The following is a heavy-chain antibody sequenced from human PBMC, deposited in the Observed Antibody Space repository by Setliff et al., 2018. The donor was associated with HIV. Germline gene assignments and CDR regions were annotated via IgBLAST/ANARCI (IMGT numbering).Heavy chain of an antibody. J-gene: IGHJ1*01. CDR2: IIPMFNIA. Sequence: ASVKVSCKASGGTFNSYTVSWVRQAPGQGLEWMGGIIPMFNIANYAQKFQGRATITADISTTTASMELRSLRSEDTAVYYCAGGWSENTVMVQVEYFRHWGQGTLVTSPQ. D-gene: IGHD5-18*01. CDR1: GGTFNSYT. V-gene: IGHV1-69*10. CDR3: AGGWSENTVMVQVEYFRH.